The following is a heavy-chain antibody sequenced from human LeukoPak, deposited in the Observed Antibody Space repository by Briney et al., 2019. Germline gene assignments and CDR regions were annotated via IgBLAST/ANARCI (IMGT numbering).Heavy chain of an antibody. Sequence: GGSLRLSCAAPGFTFSSYSMNWVRQAPGKGLEWVSSISSSSSYIYYADSVKGRFTISRDNAKNSLYLQMNSLRAEDTAVYYCAAEGYYYGSGTWGGGDYWGQGTLVTVSS. J-gene: IGHJ4*02. CDR2: ISSSSSYI. CDR3: AAEGYYYGSGTWGGGDY. CDR1: GFTFSSYS. D-gene: IGHD3-10*01. V-gene: IGHV3-21*01.